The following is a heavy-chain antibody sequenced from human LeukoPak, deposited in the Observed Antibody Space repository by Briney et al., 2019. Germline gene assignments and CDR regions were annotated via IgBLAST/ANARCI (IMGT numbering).Heavy chain of an antibody. CDR3: ARGYYGSGSGP. CDR2: IYYSGST. D-gene: IGHD3-10*01. CDR1: GGSISSYY. Sequence: SETLSLTCTVSGGSISSYYWSWIRQPPGKGLEWIGYIYYSGSTNYNPSLKSRVTISVDTSKNQFSLKLSSVTAADTAVYYCARGYYGSGSGPWGQGTLVTVSS. V-gene: IGHV4-59*12. J-gene: IGHJ5*02.